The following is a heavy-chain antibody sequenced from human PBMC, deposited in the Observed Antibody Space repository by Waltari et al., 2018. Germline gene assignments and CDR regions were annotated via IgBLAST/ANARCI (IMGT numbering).Heavy chain of an antibody. J-gene: IGHJ4*02. V-gene: IGHV3-21*01. CDR2: ISDTSTYI. D-gene: IGHD3-9*01. CDR3: VRGGTGMQRVESLDY. Sequence: EVQLVESGGGLVTPGGSLILSCAASGFTFTPYSMHWVRQAPGKGLEWVSSISDTSTYIYYAVSLRGRFTTSRDNAKNSLYLQLNSLRAEDTAVYYCVRGGTGMQRVESLDYWGQGILVTVSS. CDR1: GFTFTPYS.